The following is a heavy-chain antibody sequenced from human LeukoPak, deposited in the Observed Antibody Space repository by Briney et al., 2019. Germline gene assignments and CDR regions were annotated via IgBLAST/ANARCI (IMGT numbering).Heavy chain of an antibody. V-gene: IGHV1-46*02. CDR2: INPSGGST. CDR3: ARDDSSGDLKWGFDP. Sequence: AASVKVSCKASGGTLNSHTINWVRQAPGQGLEWMGIINPSGGSTSYAQKFQGRVTMTRDMSTSTAYMELSSLRSDDTAVYYCARDDSSGDLKWGFDPWGQGTLVTVSS. D-gene: IGHD3-10*01. J-gene: IGHJ5*02. CDR1: GGTLNSHT.